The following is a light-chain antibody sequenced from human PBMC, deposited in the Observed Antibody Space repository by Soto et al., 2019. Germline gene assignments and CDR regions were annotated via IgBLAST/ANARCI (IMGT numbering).Light chain of an antibody. J-gene: IGKJ4*01. CDR2: AAS. V-gene: IGKV1-9*01. CDR3: QQFKSFPLT. Sequence: DIQLTQSPSFLSASVGDRVTITCRASQDISSSLAWYQQKPGNAPRLLIYAASTLESGVPSRFSGSRSGTELTPTICSLQPEDFAAYYCQQFKSFPLTFGGGTKVEIK. CDR1: QDISSS.